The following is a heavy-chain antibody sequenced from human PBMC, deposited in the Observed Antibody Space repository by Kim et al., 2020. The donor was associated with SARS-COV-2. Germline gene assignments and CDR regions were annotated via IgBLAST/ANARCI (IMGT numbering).Heavy chain of an antibody. Sequence: YAQEFQGRVTIAADKSTSTAYMELSSLSSEHTAMYYCARGGYGGNVPFDYWGQGTLVTVSS. V-gene: IGHV1-69*04. CDR3: ARGGYGGNVPFDY. J-gene: IGHJ4*02. D-gene: IGHD4-17*01.